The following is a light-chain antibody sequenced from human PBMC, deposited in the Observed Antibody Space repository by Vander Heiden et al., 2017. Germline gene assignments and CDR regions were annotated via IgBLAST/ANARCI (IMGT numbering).Light chain of an antibody. J-gene: IGLJ2*01. CDR1: SSDVAGYNY. CDR2: DVS. CDR3: TSYTSSRTWV. V-gene: IGLV2-14*03. Sequence: QSALTQPASLSGSPGQSITISCTGSSSDVAGYNYVSWYQQHPGKAPQLMIYDVSNRPSGVSNRFSGSKSGNTASLTISGLQAEDEADYYCTSYTSSRTWVFGGGTKLTVL.